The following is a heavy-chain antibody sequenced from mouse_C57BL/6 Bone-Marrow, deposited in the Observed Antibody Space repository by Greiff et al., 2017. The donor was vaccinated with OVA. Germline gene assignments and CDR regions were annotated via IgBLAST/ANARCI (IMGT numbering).Heavy chain of an antibody. V-gene: IGHV2-2*01. Sequence: VQVVESGPGLVQPSQSLSITCTVSGFSLTSYGVHWVRQSPGKGLEWLGVIWRGGSTDYNAAFISRLSISKDNSKSQVFFKMNSLQADDTAIYYCARFSIYYYGHYYAMDYWGQGTSVTVSS. J-gene: IGHJ4*01. CDR2: IWRGGST. D-gene: IGHD1-1*01. CDR3: ARFSIYYYGHYYAMDY. CDR1: GFSLTSYG.